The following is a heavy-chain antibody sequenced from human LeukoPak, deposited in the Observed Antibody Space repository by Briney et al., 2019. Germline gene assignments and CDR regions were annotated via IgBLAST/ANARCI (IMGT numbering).Heavy chain of an antibody. D-gene: IGHD4-17*01. J-gene: IGHJ2*01. V-gene: IGHV3-7*01. Sequence: GGSPRLSCAASGFPCSSCWMSWVRQAPGKGLEWVANINQGGSEKYCVDSVKGRFTISRDNSKNSLYLQMNSLRAEDTAVYYCARDRHGETGDWCFDLWGRGTLVTVSS. CDR1: GFPCSSCW. CDR2: INQGGSEK. CDR3: ARDRHGETGDWCFDL.